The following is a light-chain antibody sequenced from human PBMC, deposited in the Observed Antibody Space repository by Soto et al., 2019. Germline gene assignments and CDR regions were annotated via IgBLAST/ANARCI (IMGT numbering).Light chain of an antibody. CDR2: DVS. CDR3: QQYDSYSWT. Sequence: DIQGTQSPSTLSASVGERVTITCRASQSVSNWLAWYQHKPGKAPKLLIYDVSSLESGVPSRFSGSGSGTEFILTISSLQPDDFATYYCQQYDSYSWTSGQGTQVDI. V-gene: IGKV1-5*01. CDR1: QSVSNW. J-gene: IGKJ1*01.